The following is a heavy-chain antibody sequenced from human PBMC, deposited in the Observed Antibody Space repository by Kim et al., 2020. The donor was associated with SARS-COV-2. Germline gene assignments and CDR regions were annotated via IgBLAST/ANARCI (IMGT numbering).Heavy chain of an antibody. V-gene: IGHV3-23*01. CDR1: GFTFNNYA. D-gene: IGHD2-2*01. CDR2: VSPGGGDT. Sequence: GGSLRLSCTASGFTFNNYAMNWVRQAPGKGLEWVSHVSPGGGDTYYADSVKGRFTISRDNSKNTLYLQMSSLRAEDTALYYCAKSDFYHDAFDIWGQGTMVPVSS. J-gene: IGHJ3*02. CDR3: AKSDFYHDAFDI.